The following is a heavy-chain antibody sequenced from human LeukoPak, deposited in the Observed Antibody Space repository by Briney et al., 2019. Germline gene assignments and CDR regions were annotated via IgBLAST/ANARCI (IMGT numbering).Heavy chain of an antibody. J-gene: IGHJ5*02. V-gene: IGHV1-18*01. Sequence: ASVKVSCKASGYTFTNYGISWVRQAPGQGLEWMGWISAYNGNTNYAQELQGRVTMTTDTSTSTAYTELRSLRSDDTAVYYCARDPVHGSNVYIWFDPWGQGTLVTVSS. D-gene: IGHD1-26*01. CDR2: ISAYNGNT. CDR1: GYTFTNYG. CDR3: ARDPVHGSNVYIWFDP.